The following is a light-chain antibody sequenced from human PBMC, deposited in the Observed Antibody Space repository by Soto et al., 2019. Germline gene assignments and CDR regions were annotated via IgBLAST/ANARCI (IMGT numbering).Light chain of an antibody. J-gene: IGKJ4*01. CDR3: QQYKNWPPVT. CDR2: GAS. CDR1: QSVNTN. V-gene: IGKV3-15*01. Sequence: ETVMTQSPATLSVSLGERATLSCRASQSVNTNLAWYQQKPGQAPRLLIYGASIRATGVPARFSGSESGKDFTLTISSLQPEDFAIYFCQQYKNWPPVTFGGGTKVEIK.